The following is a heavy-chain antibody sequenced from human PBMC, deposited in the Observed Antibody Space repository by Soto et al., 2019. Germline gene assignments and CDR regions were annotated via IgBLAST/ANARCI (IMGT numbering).Heavy chain of an antibody. Sequence: ASVKVSCKASGYTFTSYGISWVRQAPGQGLEWMGWISAYNGNTNYAQKLQGRVTMTTDTSTSTAYMELRSLRSDDTAVYYCASRYDYIWGSYRTPNDAFDIWGQGTMVTVSS. CDR2: ISAYNGNT. V-gene: IGHV1-18*01. J-gene: IGHJ3*02. CDR1: GYTFTSYG. D-gene: IGHD3-16*02. CDR3: ASRYDYIWGSYRTPNDAFDI.